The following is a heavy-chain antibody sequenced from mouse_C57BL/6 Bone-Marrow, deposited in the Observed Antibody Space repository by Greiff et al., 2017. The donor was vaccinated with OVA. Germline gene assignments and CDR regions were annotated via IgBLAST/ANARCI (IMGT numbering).Heavy chain of an antibody. D-gene: IGHD2-5*01. CDR3: TRSYSNYGDFDY. CDR2: IDPETGGT. V-gene: IGHV1-15*01. J-gene: IGHJ2*01. CDR1: GYTFTDYE. Sequence: VQLQQSGAELVRPGASVTLSCKASGYTFTDYEMHWVKPTPVHGLEWIGAIDPETGGTAYNQKVKGKAILTADKSSSTAYMELRSLTSEDSAVYYCTRSYSNYGDFDYWGQGTTLTVSS.